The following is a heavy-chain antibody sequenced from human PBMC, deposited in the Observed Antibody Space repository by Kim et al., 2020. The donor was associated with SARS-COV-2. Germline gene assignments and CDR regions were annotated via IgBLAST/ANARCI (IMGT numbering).Heavy chain of an antibody. CDR3: AKRRTTGWLREDFDF. V-gene: IGHV3-23*01. Sequence: GGSLRLSCVASGFTFTTFGMSWVRQSPGKGLEWVSVISGSGHSTYYLDSVKGRFTVSRDNSKNTVYLHMTGLTAGDTAIYYCAKRRTTGWLREDFDFWGQGTLVTVSS. CDR1: GFTFTTFG. CDR2: ISGSGHST. D-gene: IGHD6-19*01. J-gene: IGHJ4*02.